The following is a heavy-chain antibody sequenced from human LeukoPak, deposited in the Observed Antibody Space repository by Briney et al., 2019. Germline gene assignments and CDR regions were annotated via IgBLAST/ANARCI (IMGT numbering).Heavy chain of an antibody. CDR2: IWYDGSNK. V-gene: IGHV3-33*01. CDR1: GFTFSSYG. CDR3: ATFQFDY. Sequence: PGRSLRLSCAASGFTFSSYGMHWVRQAPGKGLEWVAVIWYDGSNKYYADSVKGRFTIFRGNSKNTLYLQMNSLRAEDTAVYYCATFQFDYWGQGTLVTVSS. J-gene: IGHJ4*02.